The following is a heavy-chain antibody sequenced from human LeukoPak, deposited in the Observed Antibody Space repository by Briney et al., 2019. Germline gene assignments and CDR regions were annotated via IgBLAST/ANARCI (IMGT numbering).Heavy chain of an antibody. J-gene: IGHJ3*02. CDR1: GGSITSSTYY. D-gene: IGHD2-8*01. CDR3: ARRQMAVDAFDI. CDR2: IYYSGST. V-gene: IGHV4-39*01. Sequence: PSETLSLTCTVSGGSITSSTYYWGWIRQPPGKGLEWIAYIYYSGSTYYNPSLKSRVTISVDTSKNQFSLKLSSVTAAGTAVYYCARRQMAVDAFDIWGQGTMVTVSS.